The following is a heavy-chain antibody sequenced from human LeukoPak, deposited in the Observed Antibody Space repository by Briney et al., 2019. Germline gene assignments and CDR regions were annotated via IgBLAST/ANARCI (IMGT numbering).Heavy chain of an antibody. J-gene: IGHJ4*02. CDR1: GGSFSGYY. CDR2: INHSGST. V-gene: IGHV4-34*01. Sequence: SETLSLTCAVYGGSFSGYYWGWIRQPPGKGLEWIGEINHSGSTNYNPSLKSRVTISVDTSKNQFSLKLSSVTAADTAVYYCARGPYYYGSGSYYSHWGQGTLVTVSS. CDR3: ARGPYYYGSGSYYSH. D-gene: IGHD3-10*01.